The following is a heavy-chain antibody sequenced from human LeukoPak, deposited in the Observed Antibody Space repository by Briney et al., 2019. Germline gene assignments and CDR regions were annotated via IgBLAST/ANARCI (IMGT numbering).Heavy chain of an antibody. V-gene: IGHV3-30*02. CDR1: GFTFSSYG. J-gene: IGHJ5*02. D-gene: IGHD3-10*01. Sequence: PGGSLRLSCAASGFTFSSYGMHWVRQAPGKGLDWVAYIRNDASNTYYADSVKGRFSISRDNSKNTLYLQMNSLIPEDTAVYYCANRAGSAWSAGAWGQGTLVTVSS. CDR3: ANRAGSAWSAGA. CDR2: IRNDASNT.